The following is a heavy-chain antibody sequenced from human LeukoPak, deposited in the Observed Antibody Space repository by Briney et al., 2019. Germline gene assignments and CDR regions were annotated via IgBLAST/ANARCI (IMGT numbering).Heavy chain of an antibody. V-gene: IGHV1-2*02. CDR2: INPNSGGT. CDR1: GYTFTGYY. D-gene: IGHD2-2*01. Sequence: VASVKVSCKASGYTFTGYYMHWVRQAPGQGLEWMGWINPNSGGTNYAQKFQGRVTMTRDTSISTAYMELSRLRSDDTAVYYCARDAGCSSTSCYAGWFDPWGQGTLVTVSS. J-gene: IGHJ5*02. CDR3: ARDAGCSSTSCYAGWFDP.